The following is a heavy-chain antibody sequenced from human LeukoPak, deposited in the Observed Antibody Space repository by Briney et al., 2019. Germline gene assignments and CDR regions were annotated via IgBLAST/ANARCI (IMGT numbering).Heavy chain of an antibody. J-gene: IGHJ3*01. Sequence: ASVKVSCQASGYTFTGFYVHWVRQAPGQGLEWMGWINPNGGGTNYARKFQGRVTMTRDTSISTAYMELSRLRSDDTAVYFCASFLAVATNAFDVWGQGTMVTVSS. CDR2: INPNGGGT. CDR1: GYTFTGFY. D-gene: IGHD6-19*01. CDR3: ASFLAVATNAFDV. V-gene: IGHV1-2*02.